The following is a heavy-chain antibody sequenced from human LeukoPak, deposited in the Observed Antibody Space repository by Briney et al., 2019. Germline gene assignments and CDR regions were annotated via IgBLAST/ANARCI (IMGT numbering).Heavy chain of an antibody. Sequence: GASVKVSCKASGYTFNGYYMHWVRQAPGQGLEWMGWMNPDTGATNYAQKFQGRVSMTRDTSISTAYMELSRLRSDDTAVYYCARAADQLSYYFDYWGQRTLVTVSS. CDR3: ARAADQLSYYFDY. D-gene: IGHD2-2*01. J-gene: IGHJ4*02. CDR1: GYTFNGYY. CDR2: MNPDTGAT. V-gene: IGHV1-2*02.